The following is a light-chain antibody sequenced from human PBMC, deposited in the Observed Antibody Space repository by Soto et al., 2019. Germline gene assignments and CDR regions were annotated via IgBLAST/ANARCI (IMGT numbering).Light chain of an antibody. Sequence: EIVLTKSPAHMSLSPGEIATLSCRASPSASNYLDWYHHRRGQAPRHLMYDVSNRINGIPARFSGSESRTDFSLTISSLLPEVFAVYYYQQRSSWPITFXRGTKVDIK. CDR3: QQRSSWPIT. J-gene: IGKJ4*02. CDR2: DVS. CDR1: PSASNY. V-gene: IGKV3-11*01.